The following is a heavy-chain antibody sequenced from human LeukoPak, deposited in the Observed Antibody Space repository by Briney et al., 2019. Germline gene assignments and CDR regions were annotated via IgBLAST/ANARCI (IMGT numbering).Heavy chain of an antibody. CDR2: ISYDGSTR. D-gene: IGHD3-10*01. Sequence: PGGSLRLSCAASGFTFSSYGMHWVRQAPGKGLEWVAVISYDGSTRYYADSVRGRFTISRDISKNTLYLQMNSLRAEDTAVYYCARGLFGSGSYYNFFDYWAQGTLVTVSS. CDR1: GFTFSSYG. J-gene: IGHJ4*02. V-gene: IGHV3-33*05. CDR3: ARGLFGSGSYYNFFDY.